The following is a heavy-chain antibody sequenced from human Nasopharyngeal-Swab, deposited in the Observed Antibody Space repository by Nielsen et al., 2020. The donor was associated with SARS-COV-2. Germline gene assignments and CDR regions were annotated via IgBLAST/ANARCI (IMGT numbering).Heavy chain of an antibody. CDR1: GYSFANYW. V-gene: IGHV5-51*01. D-gene: IGHD3-9*01. Sequence: GESLKISCTGFGYSFANYWIGWVRQMPGKGLEWMGSIYPGNSDTRYSPSFQGQVTISADKSISTAYLQWSSLKASDTAMYYCARQPTVYDISYDYWGQGTLVTVSS. CDR2: IYPGNSDT. CDR3: ARQPTVYDISYDY. J-gene: IGHJ4*02.